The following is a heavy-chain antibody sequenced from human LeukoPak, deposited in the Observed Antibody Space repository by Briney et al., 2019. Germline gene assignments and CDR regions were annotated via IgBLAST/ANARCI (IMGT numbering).Heavy chain of an antibody. J-gene: IGHJ6*02. CDR1: GGSISSSSYY. D-gene: IGHD7-27*01. CDR3: ARDNWGSDYYYYGMDV. V-gene: IGHV4-39*07. Sequence: SETLSLTCTVSGGSISSSSYYWGWIRQPPGKGLEWIGSIYYSGSTYYNPSLKSRVTISVDTSKNQFSLKLSSVTAADTAVYYCARDNWGSDYYYYGMDVWGQGTMVAVSS. CDR2: IYYSGST.